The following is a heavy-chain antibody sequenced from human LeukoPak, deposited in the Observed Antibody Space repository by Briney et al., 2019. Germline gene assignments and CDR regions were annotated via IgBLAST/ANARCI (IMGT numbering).Heavy chain of an antibody. D-gene: IGHD3-10*01. CDR1: GFTVSNNY. V-gene: IGHV3-66*01. Sequence: GGSLRLSCAAAGFTVSNNYMSWVRQAPGKGLEWVSVIYSGGSTYYADSVKGRFTISRDNSKNTLYLQMNSLRAEDTAVYYCARDSADTMVRGKKAYYYGMDVWGQGTTVTVSS. CDR3: ARDSADTMVRGKKAYYYGMDV. J-gene: IGHJ6*02. CDR2: IYSGGST.